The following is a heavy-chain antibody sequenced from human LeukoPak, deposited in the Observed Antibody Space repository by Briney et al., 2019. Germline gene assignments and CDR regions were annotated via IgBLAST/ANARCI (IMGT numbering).Heavy chain of an antibody. J-gene: IGHJ4*02. CDR3: ARRIGYYFDY. Sequence: PSETLSLTCAVYGGSFSGYYWSWIRQPPGKGLEWIGETNHSGSTNYNPSLKSRVTISVDTSKNQFSLKLSSVTAADTAVYYCARRIGYYFDYWGQGTLVTVSS. V-gene: IGHV4-34*01. CDR2: TNHSGST. CDR1: GGSFSGYY. D-gene: IGHD3-16*01.